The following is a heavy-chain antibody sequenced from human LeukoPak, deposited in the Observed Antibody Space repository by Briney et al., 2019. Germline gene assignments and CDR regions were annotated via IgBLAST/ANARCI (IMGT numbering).Heavy chain of an antibody. CDR3: ARDRGDYGGSFDY. Sequence: GGSLRLSCAASGFTFSDYYMSWIRQAPGKGLEWVSYISSSGSTKYYADSVKGRLTISRDNAKNSLSLQMNSLRAEDTAVYYCARDRGDYGGSFDYWGQGTLVTVSS. V-gene: IGHV3-11*01. J-gene: IGHJ4*02. CDR2: ISSSGSTK. CDR1: GFTFSDYY. D-gene: IGHD4-23*01.